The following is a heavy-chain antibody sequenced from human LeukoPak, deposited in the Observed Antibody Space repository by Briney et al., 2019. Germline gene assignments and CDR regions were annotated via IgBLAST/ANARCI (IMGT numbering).Heavy chain of an antibody. CDR3: ARDARIAAAGTWFDY. J-gene: IGHJ5*01. D-gene: IGHD6-13*01. V-gene: IGHV4-61*02. CDR2: IYTSGIT. Sequence: PSETLSLTCTVSGLSISSGSYSWGWLRQPAGKGLEWIGRIYTSGITNYNPSLNSPFTMSVDTTKNPFSMKLSSVTAADTAVYYCARDARIAAAGTWFDYWGQGTLVTVSS. CDR1: GLSISSGSYS.